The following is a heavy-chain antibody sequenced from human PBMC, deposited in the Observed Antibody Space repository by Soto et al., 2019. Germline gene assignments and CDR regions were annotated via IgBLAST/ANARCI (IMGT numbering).Heavy chain of an antibody. CDR1: GFTFSNFA. CDR2: ISYDGNNK. V-gene: IGHV3-30*03. CDR3: ARAGGIAAAGTFYYYYMDV. J-gene: IGHJ6*03. Sequence: GGSLRLSCAASGFTFSNFAMHWVRQAPGKGLEWVAVISYDGNNKYYTDSVKGRFTISRDNSQNTLYLQMNSLRAEDTAVYYCARAGGIAAAGTFYYYYMDVWGKGTTVTVSS. D-gene: IGHD6-13*01.